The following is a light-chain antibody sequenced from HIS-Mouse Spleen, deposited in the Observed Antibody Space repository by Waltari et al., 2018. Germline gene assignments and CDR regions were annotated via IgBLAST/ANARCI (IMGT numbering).Light chain of an antibody. CDR1: SSDVGSCNL. J-gene: IGLJ3*02. Sequence: QSALTQPASASGSPGQSITISCTGTSSDVGSCNLVSWYQPHPGKAPKLLIYEGSKRPSGVSNRFSGSKSGNTASLTISGLQAEDEADYYCCSYAGSSTWVFGGGTKLTVL. V-gene: IGLV2-23*01. CDR2: EGS. CDR3: CSYAGSSTWV.